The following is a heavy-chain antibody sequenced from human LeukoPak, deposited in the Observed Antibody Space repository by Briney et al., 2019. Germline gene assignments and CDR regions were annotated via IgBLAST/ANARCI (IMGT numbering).Heavy chain of an antibody. Sequence: GASVKVSCKASGYTFTGYYMHWVRQAPGQGLEWMGWINPNSGGTNYAQKFQGRVTMTRDTSISTAYMELSRLRSDDTAVYYCARDRRPNYYGSGSYYLYYYYGMDVWGQGTTVTVSS. D-gene: IGHD3-10*01. CDR2: INPNSGGT. CDR3: ARDRRPNYYGSGSYYLYYYYGMDV. CDR1: GYTFTGYY. V-gene: IGHV1-2*02. J-gene: IGHJ6*02.